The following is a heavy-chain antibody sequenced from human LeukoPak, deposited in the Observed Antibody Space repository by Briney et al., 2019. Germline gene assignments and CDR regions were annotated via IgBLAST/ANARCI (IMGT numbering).Heavy chain of an antibody. CDR2: IYYTGST. D-gene: IGHD2-2*02. CDR3: ARDSVVPAAIPTKRWFDP. V-gene: IGHV4-59*01. Sequence: SETLSLTCTVSGGSISSYYWSWIRQPPGKGLEWIGYIYYTGSTNYNPSLRSRVSISVDTSKNQFSLKLSSVTAADTAVYYCARDSVVPAAIPTKRWFDPWGQGTLVTVSS. CDR1: GGSISSYY. J-gene: IGHJ5*02.